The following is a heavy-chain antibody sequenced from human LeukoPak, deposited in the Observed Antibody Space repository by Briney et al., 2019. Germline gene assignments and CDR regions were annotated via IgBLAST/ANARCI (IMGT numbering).Heavy chain of an antibody. CDR3: AREVQQIPYWFDP. V-gene: IGHV3-11*04. CDR2: ISSSSSTI. Sequence: PGGSLRLSCAASGFTFSDYYMSWIRQAPGKGLEWVSYISSSSSTIYYADSVKGRFTISRDNAKNSLYLQMNSLRAEDTAVYYCAREVQQIPYWFDPWGQGTLVTVSS. D-gene: IGHD6-13*01. J-gene: IGHJ5*02. CDR1: GFTFSDYY.